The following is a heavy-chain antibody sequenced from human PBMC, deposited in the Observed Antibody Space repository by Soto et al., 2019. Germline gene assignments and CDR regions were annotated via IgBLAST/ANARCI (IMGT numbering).Heavy chain of an antibody. CDR1: GGSISSSSYY. CDR2: IYYSGST. J-gene: IGHJ4*02. Sequence: QLQLQESGPGLVKPSETLSLTCTVSGGSISSSSYYWGWIRQPPGKGLEWIGSIYYSGSTYYNPSLKSRVTISVDTSKNQFSLKLSSVTAADTAVYYCARHDVTTVVTYGSWGQGTLVTVSS. D-gene: IGHD4-17*01. CDR3: ARHDVTTVVTYGS. V-gene: IGHV4-39*01.